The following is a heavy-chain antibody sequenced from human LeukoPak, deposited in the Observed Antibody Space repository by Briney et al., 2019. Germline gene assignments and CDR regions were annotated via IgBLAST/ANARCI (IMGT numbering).Heavy chain of an antibody. V-gene: IGHV3-74*01. D-gene: IGHD2-15*01. Sequence: GGSLRLSCAASGLTFISYWVHWARQAPGKGLVWVSRTNSDGKTTRYAASAKSRFTISRDNAKNTLYLQMNSRRAEDTAVYYCARGIGWLDYWGQGSLVTASS. CDR3: ARGIGWLDY. CDR1: GLTFISYW. J-gene: IGHJ4*02. CDR2: TNSDGKTT.